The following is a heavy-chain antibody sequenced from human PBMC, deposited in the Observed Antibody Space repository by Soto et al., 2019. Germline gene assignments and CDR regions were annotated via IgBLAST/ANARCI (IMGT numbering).Heavy chain of an antibody. CDR2: MSYDGSNE. J-gene: IGHJ5*01. CDR3: ARDPTSPEYRYSGRFRYTTFDS. V-gene: IGHV3-30-3*01. CDR1: GFTFSSYA. D-gene: IGHD1-26*01. Sequence: QVQLVESGGGVVQPGKSLRLSCAASGFTFSSYALHWVRQAPGKGLEWVAVMSYDGSNEYADSVKGRFTISRDNFKNTLYLQMSSLRTDDTAVYYCARDPTSPEYRYSGRFRYTTFDSWGQGTLVTVSS.